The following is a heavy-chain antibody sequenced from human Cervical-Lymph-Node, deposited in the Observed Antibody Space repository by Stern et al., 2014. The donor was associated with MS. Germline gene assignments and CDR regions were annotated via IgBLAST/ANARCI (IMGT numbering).Heavy chain of an antibody. V-gene: IGHV1-69*06. CDR3: ARGGGLVGYFDY. D-gene: IGHD1-26*01. J-gene: IGHJ4*02. Sequence: QLVQSGAEVKKPGSSVKVSCKASGDTFSSYAINWVRQVPGQGLEWMGGITPVLGTTNYAQKFQGRVTITADKSTNTAYMELMTLRSEDTAVYYCARGGGLVGYFDYWGQGTLVSVSS. CDR1: GDTFSSYA. CDR2: ITPVLGTT.